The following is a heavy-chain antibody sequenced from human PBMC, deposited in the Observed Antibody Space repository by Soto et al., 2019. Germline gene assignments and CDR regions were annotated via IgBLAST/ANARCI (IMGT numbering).Heavy chain of an antibody. CDR3: ARARLSMFYDSSYNWFDP. V-gene: IGHV4-4*07. CDR2: IYSSGST. J-gene: IGHJ5*02. Sequence: SETLSLTCTVSGDSISSNYWSWIRQPAGKGLEWIGRIYSSGSTNYNPALKSRVTMSVDTSKNQFSLKLSSVTAADTAVYYCARARLSMFYDSSYNWFDPWGQGTLVTVS. CDR1: GDSISSNY. D-gene: IGHD3-22*01.